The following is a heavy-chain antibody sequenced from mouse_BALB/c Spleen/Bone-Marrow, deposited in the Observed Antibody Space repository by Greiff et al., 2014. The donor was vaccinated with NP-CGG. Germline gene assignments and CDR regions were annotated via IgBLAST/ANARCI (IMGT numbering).Heavy chain of an antibody. CDR3: ASATTATFYAMDY. CDR2: IDPANGNT. D-gene: IGHD1-2*01. V-gene: IGHV14-3*02. Sequence: EVHLVESGAELVKPGASVKLSCTVSGFNIRDTYMHWVKQRPEQGLEWNGRIDPANGNTKYDPKFQGKATITADTSSNTAYLQLSSLTSEDTAVYYCASATTATFYAMDYRGQGTSVTVSS. CDR1: GFNIRDTY. J-gene: IGHJ4*01.